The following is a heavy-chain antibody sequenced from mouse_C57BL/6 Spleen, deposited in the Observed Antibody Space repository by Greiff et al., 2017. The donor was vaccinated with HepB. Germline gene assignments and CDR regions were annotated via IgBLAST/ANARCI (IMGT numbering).Heavy chain of an antibody. D-gene: IGHD1-1*01. J-gene: IGHJ2*01. CDR2: ISYDGSN. CDR1: GYSITSGYY. Sequence: EVKLVESGPGLVKPSQSLSLTCSVTGYSITSGYYWNWIRQFPGNKLEWMGYISYDGSNNYNPSLKNRISITRDTSKNQFFLKLNSVTTEDTATYYCARGDYYGSVDYWGQGTTLTVSS. V-gene: IGHV3-6*01. CDR3: ARGDYYGSVDY.